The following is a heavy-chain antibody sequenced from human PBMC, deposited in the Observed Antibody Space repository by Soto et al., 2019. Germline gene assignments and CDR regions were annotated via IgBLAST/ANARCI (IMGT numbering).Heavy chain of an antibody. CDR3: AKLVTTAAAGTFDY. V-gene: IGHV3-11*01. J-gene: IGHJ4*02. D-gene: IGHD6-13*01. Sequence: QVQLVESGGGLVKPGGSLRLSCAASGFTFSDYYMTRIRQAPGRGLEWVSYISGSGTDKSYADSVKGRFTISKDNADNSLFLQMNNLRAEDTAVYYCAKLVTTAAAGTFDYWGQGTLVTVSS. CDR2: ISGSGTDK. CDR1: GFTFSDYY.